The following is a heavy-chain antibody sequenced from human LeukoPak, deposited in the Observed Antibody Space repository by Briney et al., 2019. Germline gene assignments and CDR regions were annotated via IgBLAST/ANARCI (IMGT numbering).Heavy chain of an antibody. D-gene: IGHD5-18*01. Sequence: GGSLRLSCAASGFTFSSYGMHWVRQAPGKGLEWVAVISYDGSNKYYADSVKGRFTISRDNSKNTLYLQMNSLRAEDTAVYYCAKDSNTAMECYFDYWGQGTLVTVSS. CDR2: ISYDGSNK. CDR1: GFTFSSYG. V-gene: IGHV3-30*18. J-gene: IGHJ4*02. CDR3: AKDSNTAMECYFDY.